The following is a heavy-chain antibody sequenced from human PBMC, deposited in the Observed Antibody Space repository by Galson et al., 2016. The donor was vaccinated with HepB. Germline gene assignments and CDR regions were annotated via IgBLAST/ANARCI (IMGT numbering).Heavy chain of an antibody. CDR2: VSGSGNSA. V-gene: IGHV3-23*01. D-gene: IGHD1-26*01. J-gene: IGHJ4*02. CDR1: GFTFSSYA. Sequence: SLRLSCAASGFTFSSYAMSWVRQAPGQGLEWVSAVSGSGNSADYADSVKGRFTISRDNSKNTLYLQMNSLRAEDTAVYYCAKMHFWQWDLLRPGPFDYWGQGTLVTVSS. CDR3: AKMHFWQWDLLRPGPFDY.